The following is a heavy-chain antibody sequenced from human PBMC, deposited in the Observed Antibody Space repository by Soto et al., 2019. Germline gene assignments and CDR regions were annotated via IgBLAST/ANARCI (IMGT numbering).Heavy chain of an antibody. CDR1: GGTFSPYT. D-gene: IGHD3-10*01. CDR3: TRDWEITVSTWAFGGF. Sequence: QVQLVQSGAEVKKPGSSVKVSCKASGGTFSPYTINWVRQAPGQGLEWMGRIIPFHGVTNYAQKFQARVTIPADKSTSTAYVELSGMRFEDTAMYYCTRDWEITVSTWAFGGFWGRGALVTGSS. J-gene: IGHJ4*02. V-gene: IGHV1-69*08. CDR2: IIPFHGVT.